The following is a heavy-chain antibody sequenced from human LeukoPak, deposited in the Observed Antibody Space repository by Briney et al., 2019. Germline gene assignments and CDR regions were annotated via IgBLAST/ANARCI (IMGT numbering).Heavy chain of an antibody. J-gene: IGHJ6*02. D-gene: IGHD6-6*01. Sequence: ASVKVSCKASGYTFTSYGISWVRQAPGQGLEWMGWISAYNGNTNYAQKLQGRVTMTTDTSTSTAYMELRSLRSDDTAVYYCARSSIPGIAARNYYYCYGMDVWGQGTTVTVSS. CDR3: ARSSIPGIAARNYYYCYGMDV. V-gene: IGHV1-18*01. CDR2: ISAYNGNT. CDR1: GYTFTSYG.